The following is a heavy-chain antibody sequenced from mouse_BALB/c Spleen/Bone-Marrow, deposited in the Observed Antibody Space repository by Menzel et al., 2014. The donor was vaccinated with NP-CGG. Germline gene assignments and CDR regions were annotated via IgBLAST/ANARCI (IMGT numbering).Heavy chain of an antibody. CDR2: ISSGSSTI. V-gene: IGHV5-17*02. CDR3: ARGAARATWFAY. D-gene: IGHD3-1*01. CDR1: GFTFSSFG. J-gene: IGHJ3*01. Sequence: EVQGVESGGGLVQPGGSRKLSCAASGFTFSSFGMHWVRQAPEKGLEWVAYISSGSSTIYYADTVKGRFTISRDNPKNTLFLQMTGLRSEDTAMYHCARGAARATWFAYWGQGTLVTVSA.